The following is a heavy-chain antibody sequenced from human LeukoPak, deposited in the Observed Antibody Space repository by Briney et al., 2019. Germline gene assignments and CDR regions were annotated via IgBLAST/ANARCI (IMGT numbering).Heavy chain of an antibody. CDR3: AKDGYYDFWSGYPIDY. D-gene: IGHD3-3*01. CDR1: GFTFSSYS. V-gene: IGHV3-21*01. CDR2: ISSSSSYI. Sequence: PGGSLRLSCAASGFTFSSYSMNWVRQAPGKGLEWVSSISSSSSYIYYADSVKGRFSISRDNFKKTLYLQMSSLRVEDTAVYYCAKDGYYDFWSGYPIDYWGQGTLVTVSS. J-gene: IGHJ4*02.